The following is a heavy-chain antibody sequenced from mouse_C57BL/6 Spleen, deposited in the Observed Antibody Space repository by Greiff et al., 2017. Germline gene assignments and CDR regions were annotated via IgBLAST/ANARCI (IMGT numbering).Heavy chain of an antibody. D-gene: IGHD1-1*01. J-gene: IGHJ2*01. CDR1: GFNIKDDY. CDR2: IDHENGDT. V-gene: IGHV14-4*01. CDR3: TSITTVVAHFDY. Sequence: EVQLLQSGAELVRPGASVKLSCTASGFNIKDDYMHWVKQRPEQGLEWIGWIDHENGDTEYASKFPGKDTITAETSSNTAYLQLISLISEDTAVSYYTSITTVVAHFDYWGQGTTLTVSS.